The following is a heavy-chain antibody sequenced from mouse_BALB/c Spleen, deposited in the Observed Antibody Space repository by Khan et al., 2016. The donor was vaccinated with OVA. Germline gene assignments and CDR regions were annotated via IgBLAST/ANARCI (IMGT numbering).Heavy chain of an antibody. D-gene: IGHD3-3*01. J-gene: IGHJ3*01. CDR2: IRYDGGQ. CDR1: GYSITSGYF. CDR3: ARGRAY. Sequence: EVQLQESGPGLVKPSQSLSLTCSVTGYSITSGYFWNWIRQFPGNKLEWVGYIRYDGGQNYNSSLKSRISITRDTSKNQFFLQLNSVTTEDTATYFCARGRAYWGQGTLVTVSA. V-gene: IGHV3-6*01.